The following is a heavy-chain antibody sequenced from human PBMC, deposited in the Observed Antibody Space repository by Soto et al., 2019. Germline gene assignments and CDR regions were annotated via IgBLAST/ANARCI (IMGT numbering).Heavy chain of an antibody. D-gene: IGHD5-18*01. Sequence: QVQLQQWGAGLLKPSETPSLTCAVYGGSFSGYYWSWIRQPPGKGLEWIGESNHRGSTNYNPSLKSRVTISVDTSKNQFSLKLNSVTAADTAVYYCARALGYTYGHLPIDFWGQGTLLTVSS. CDR1: GGSFSGYY. J-gene: IGHJ4*02. CDR3: ARALGYTYGHLPIDF. V-gene: IGHV4-34*01. CDR2: SNHRGST.